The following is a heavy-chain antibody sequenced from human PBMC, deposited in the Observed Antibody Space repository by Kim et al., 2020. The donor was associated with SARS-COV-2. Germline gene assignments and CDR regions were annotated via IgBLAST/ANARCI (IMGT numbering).Heavy chain of an antibody. D-gene: IGHD2-8*01. CDR2: ITGRNSGGTT. CDR1: GFTVTNAW. J-gene: IGHJ4*02. Sequence: GGSLRLSCAASGFTVTNAWMNWVRQAPGKGLEWVGRITGRNSGGTTDFAAPVKGRFSISRDDSRNTLYLQMDSLKTGDTGVYFCAWGVCIAGPGNYFNCWGQGTSVTVSS. CDR3: AWGVCIAGPGNYFNC. V-gene: IGHV3-15*01.